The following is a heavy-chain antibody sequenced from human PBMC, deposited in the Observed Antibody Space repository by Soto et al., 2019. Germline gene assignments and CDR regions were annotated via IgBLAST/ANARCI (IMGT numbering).Heavy chain of an antibody. CDR3: ATTRGLAVGGSFDY. CDR1: GGSITRRSSY. Sequence: SETLSLTCIVSGGSITRRSSYWAWIRQPPGKGLEWVGTFYDGNTYHNPSLRSRITIAVDTSKNQFSLKLNSVAAADTAFYYCATTRGLAVGGSFDYWGQGMLVT. J-gene: IGHJ4*02. V-gene: IGHV4-39*01. D-gene: IGHD3-10*01. CDR2: FYDGNT.